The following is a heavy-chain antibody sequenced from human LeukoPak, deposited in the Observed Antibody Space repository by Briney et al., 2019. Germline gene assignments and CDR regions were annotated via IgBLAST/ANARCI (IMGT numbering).Heavy chain of an antibody. Sequence: ASVKVSCKVSGYSLAQLSIHWVRPPPGKGLEWVGRFEPALGETVYAQSFQGRVTMTEDTSSDTGYMELSSLRSEDTAIYYCATAGPTGVATVQAYWGQGTLVTVSS. CDR1: GYSLAQLS. J-gene: IGHJ4*02. V-gene: IGHV1-24*01. CDR3: ATAGPTGVATVQAY. CDR2: FEPALGET. D-gene: IGHD5-12*01.